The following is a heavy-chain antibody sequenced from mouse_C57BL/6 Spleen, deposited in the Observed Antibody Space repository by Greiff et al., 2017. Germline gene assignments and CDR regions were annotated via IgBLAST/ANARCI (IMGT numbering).Heavy chain of an antibody. CDR2: ISDGGSYT. Sequence: EVKVVESGGGLVKPGGSLKLSCAASGFTFSSYAMSWVRQTPEKRLEWVATISDGGSYTYYPDNVKGRFTISRDNAKNNLYLQMSHLKSEDTAMYYCAREGGYDWFAYWGQGTLVTVSA. CDR1: GFTFSSYA. V-gene: IGHV5-4*01. J-gene: IGHJ3*01. CDR3: AREGGYDWFAY. D-gene: IGHD2-2*01.